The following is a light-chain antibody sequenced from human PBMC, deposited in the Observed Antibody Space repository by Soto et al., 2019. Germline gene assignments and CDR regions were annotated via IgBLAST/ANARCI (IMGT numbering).Light chain of an antibody. CDR2: GNS. V-gene: IGLV1-40*01. CDR1: SSNIGAGYD. CDR3: SSYAGSNNRYV. Sequence: QSVLTQPPSVSGAPGQRVTISCTGSSSNIGAGYDVHWYQQLPGTAPKLLIYGNSNRPSGVPDRFSGSKSDNTASLTVSGLQAEDEADYYCSSYAGSNNRYVFGTGTKVTVL. J-gene: IGLJ1*01.